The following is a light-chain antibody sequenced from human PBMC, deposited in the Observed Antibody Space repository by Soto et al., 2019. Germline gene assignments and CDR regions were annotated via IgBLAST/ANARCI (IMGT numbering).Light chain of an antibody. Sequence: SYELTQPPSVAGAPGKTARITCGGTNIGSKSVHWYQQKPGQAPVLVIYYDSDRPSGIPERFSGSNSGNTATLTISRVEAGYEADYYCQVWDSSSDLGVFGGGTKVTVL. CDR2: YDS. CDR3: QVWDSSSDLGV. J-gene: IGLJ2*01. V-gene: IGLV3-21*04. CDR1: NIGSKS.